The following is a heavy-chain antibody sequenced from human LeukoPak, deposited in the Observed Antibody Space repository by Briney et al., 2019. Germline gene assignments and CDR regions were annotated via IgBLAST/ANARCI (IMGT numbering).Heavy chain of an antibody. D-gene: IGHD5-18*01. CDR3: ARLDTVMTTYWYFGL. Sequence: SETLSLTCTVSGGSISSSTYYWGWIRQPPGKGLEWIGSIYYRGTTYYNPSLKSRVTISVDTSKNQFSLKLSSVTAADTAVYYCARLDTVMTTYWYFGLWGRGTLVTVSS. CDR1: GGSISSSTYY. CDR2: IYYRGTT. J-gene: IGHJ2*01. V-gene: IGHV4-39*01.